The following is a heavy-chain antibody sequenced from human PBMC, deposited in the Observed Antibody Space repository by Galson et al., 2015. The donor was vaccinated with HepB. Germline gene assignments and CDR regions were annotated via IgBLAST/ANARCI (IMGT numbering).Heavy chain of an antibody. CDR1: GFTFSSYG. V-gene: IGHV3-30*18. J-gene: IGHJ4*02. Sequence: SLRLSCAASGFTFSSYGMHWVRQAPGKGLEWVAVISYDGSNKYYADSVKGRFTISRDNSKNTLYLQMNSLRAEDTAVYYCAKALNRFGQIDYWGQGTLVTVSS. CDR3: AKALNRFGQIDY. D-gene: IGHD3-10*01. CDR2: ISYDGSNK.